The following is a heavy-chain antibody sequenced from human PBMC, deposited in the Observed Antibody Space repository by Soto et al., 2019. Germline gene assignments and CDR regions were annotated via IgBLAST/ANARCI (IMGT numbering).Heavy chain of an antibody. D-gene: IGHD1-7*01. CDR1: GFTFSSYA. Sequence: QVQLVESGGGVVQPGRSLRLSCAASGFTFSSYAMHWVRQAPGKGLEWVAVISYDGSNKYYADYVKGRFTISRDNSKNTLYLQMNSLRAEDTAVYYCARVRGGAGTTRDAFDIWGQGTMVTVSS. CDR2: ISYDGSNK. V-gene: IGHV3-30-3*01. J-gene: IGHJ3*02. CDR3: ARVRGGAGTTRDAFDI.